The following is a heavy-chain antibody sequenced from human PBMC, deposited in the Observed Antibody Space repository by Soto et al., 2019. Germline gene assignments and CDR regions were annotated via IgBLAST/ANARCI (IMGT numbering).Heavy chain of an antibody. CDR3: AKDPYSSSSTVDY. J-gene: IGHJ4*02. Sequence: GGSLRLSCAASGFSFSSYGMHWVRQAPGKGLEWVAVISYDGSDKYYADSVKGRFTISRDNSKNTLYLQMNSLRVEDTATYYCAKDPYSSSSTVDYWGQGTLVTVSS. D-gene: IGHD6-6*01. V-gene: IGHV3-30*18. CDR1: GFSFSSYG. CDR2: ISYDGSDK.